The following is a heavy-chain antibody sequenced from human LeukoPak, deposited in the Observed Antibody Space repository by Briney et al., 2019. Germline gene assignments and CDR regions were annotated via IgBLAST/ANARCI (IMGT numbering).Heavy chain of an antibody. CDR3: ARGLDTAMAEVTDY. J-gene: IGHJ4*02. D-gene: IGHD5-18*01. Sequence: ASVKVSCKASGYTFTGYDINWVRQATGQGLEWMGWMNPNSGNTGYAQKFRGRVTMTRNTSISTAYMELSSLRSEDTAVYYCARGLDTAMAEVTDYWGQGTLVTVSS. V-gene: IGHV1-8*01. CDR2: MNPNSGNT. CDR1: GYTFTGYD.